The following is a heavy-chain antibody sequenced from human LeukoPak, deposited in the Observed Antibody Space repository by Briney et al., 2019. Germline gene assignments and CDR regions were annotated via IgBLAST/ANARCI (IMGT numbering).Heavy chain of an antibody. CDR1: GFTFSSYS. J-gene: IGHJ1*01. V-gene: IGHV3-21*01. D-gene: IGHD6-19*01. CDR3: AKGPETGWYEYFQH. CDR2: IGSSGNYI. Sequence: GGSLRLSCGASGFTFSSYSMNWVRQAPGKGLEWVSYIGSSGNYIYYADSVKGRFTISRDNSKNTLYLQMNSLRAEDTAVYYCAKGPETGWYEYFQHWGQGTLVTVSS.